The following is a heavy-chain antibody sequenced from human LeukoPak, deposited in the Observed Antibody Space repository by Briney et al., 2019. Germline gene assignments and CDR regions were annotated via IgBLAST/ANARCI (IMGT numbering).Heavy chain of an antibody. CDR3: AKDLKQWLPRFDY. CDR1: GFTFSSYA. CDR2: ISGSGGST. D-gene: IGHD6-19*01. J-gene: IGHJ4*02. V-gene: IGHV3-23*01. Sequence: PGGSLTLSCAASGFTFSSYAMSWVRQAPGQGLEWVSAISGSGGSTYYADSVKGRFTISRDNSKNTLYLQMNSLRAEDTAVYYCAKDLKQWLPRFDYWGQGTLVTVSS.